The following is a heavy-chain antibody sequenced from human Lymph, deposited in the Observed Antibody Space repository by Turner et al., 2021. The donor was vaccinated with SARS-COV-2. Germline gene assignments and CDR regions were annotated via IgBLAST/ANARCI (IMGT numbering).Heavy chain of an antibody. CDR1: GGSISSSSYY. D-gene: IGHD6-19*01. Sequence: QLQLQESGPGLVKPSETLSLTCTVSGGSISSSSYYWGWIRQPPGKGLEWIGNIYDSGSTYYTPSHKSRVITSVDTSKNQSSLKRSAVTAADTVVFYCARGSLQGWYDPVFDYWGQGTLVTVSS. J-gene: IGHJ4*02. CDR2: IYDSGST. V-gene: IGHV4-39*01. CDR3: ARGSLQGWYDPVFDY.